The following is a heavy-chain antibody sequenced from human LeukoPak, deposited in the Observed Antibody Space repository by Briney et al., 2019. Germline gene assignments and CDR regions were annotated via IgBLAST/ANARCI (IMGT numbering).Heavy chain of an antibody. CDR1: GASITNFY. Sequence: SETLSLTCAVSGASITNFYWSWLRQPPGKGLEWIGYISYRGITNYSPSLKSRVTISVDTSNNQFSLKVTSVTAADTAVYYCASHLLSGGDSPGGLGYFDYWGQGTLVTVSS. CDR3: ASHLLSGGDSPGGLGYFDY. J-gene: IGHJ4*02. D-gene: IGHD4-23*01. CDR2: ISYRGIT. V-gene: IGHV4-59*12.